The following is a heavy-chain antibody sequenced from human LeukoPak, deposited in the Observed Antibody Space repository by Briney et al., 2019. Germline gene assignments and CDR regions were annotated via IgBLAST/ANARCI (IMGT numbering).Heavy chain of an antibody. CDR2: INPNSSGT. CDR1: GYTFTGYY. V-gene: IGHV1-2*02. Sequence: ASVKVSCKASGYTFTGYYIHWVRQAPGQGLEWMGWINPNSSGTNYAQKFQGRLTITRDTSISTAYMELSRLRSDDTAVYYCARDLGSIFGVVMKRWGQGTLVNVSS. CDR3: ARDLGSIFGVVMKR. D-gene: IGHD3-3*02. J-gene: IGHJ4*02.